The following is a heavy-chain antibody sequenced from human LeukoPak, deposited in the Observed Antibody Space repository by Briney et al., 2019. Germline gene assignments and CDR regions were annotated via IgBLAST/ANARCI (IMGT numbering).Heavy chain of an antibody. CDR2: INTNTGNQ. Sequence: ASLKVSCKAAGYTFTSYAMNWVRQAPGQGLEGMGWINTNTGNQTYAQGFTGRFVFSLDTSVSTAYMKISSLKAEDTAVSYCARVNPGAVGKIEYWGQGTLVTVCS. J-gene: IGHJ4*02. CDR3: ARVNPGAVGKIEY. V-gene: IGHV7-4-1*02. D-gene: IGHD1-26*01. CDR1: GYTFTSYA.